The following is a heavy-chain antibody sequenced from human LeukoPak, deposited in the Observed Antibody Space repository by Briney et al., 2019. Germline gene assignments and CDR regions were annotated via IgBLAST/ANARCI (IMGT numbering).Heavy chain of an antibody. Sequence: SETLSLTCTVSGGSISSYYWSWIRQPPGKGLEWIGYIYYSGSTNYNPSLKSRVTISVDTSKNQFSLKLSSVTAADTAVYYCAIVAGGVHYWGQGTPVTVSS. CDR3: AIVAGGVHY. V-gene: IGHV4-59*08. CDR1: GGSISSYY. J-gene: IGHJ4*02. CDR2: IYYSGST. D-gene: IGHD6-19*01.